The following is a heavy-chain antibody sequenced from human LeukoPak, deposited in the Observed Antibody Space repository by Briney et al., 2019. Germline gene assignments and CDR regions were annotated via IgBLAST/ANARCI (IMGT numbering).Heavy chain of an antibody. CDR1: GFTFRSYW. J-gene: IGHJ4*02. Sequence: YPGGSLRLSCAASGFTFRSYWMHWVRQAPGKGLVWVSRISPDGTSKSYADSVKGRFTISRDNAKNTLSLQMNSLRAEDTAVYFCAKCFLGLNYDYVWGSYRPYFDYWGQGTLVTVSS. D-gene: IGHD3-16*02. V-gene: IGHV3-74*01. CDR3: AKCFLGLNYDYVWGSYRPYFDY. CDR2: ISPDGTSK.